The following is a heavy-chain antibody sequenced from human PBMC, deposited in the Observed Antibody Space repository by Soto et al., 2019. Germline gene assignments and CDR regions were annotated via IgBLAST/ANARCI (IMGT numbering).Heavy chain of an antibody. J-gene: IGHJ5*02. CDR2: ITPLYHA. D-gene: IGHD6-6*01. CDR1: GATFNNSA. Sequence: QVQLVQSGAELKKPGSSVKVSCKTSGATFNNSAISWLRQAPGQGLEWMGGITPLYHATYAQKFQGRVTISADGSTSTVYRELRSLRSDDTAVYYWARDREISPRPGGWFGPWAGAPWSPSPQ. CDR3: ARDREISPRPGGWFGP. V-gene: IGHV1-69*01.